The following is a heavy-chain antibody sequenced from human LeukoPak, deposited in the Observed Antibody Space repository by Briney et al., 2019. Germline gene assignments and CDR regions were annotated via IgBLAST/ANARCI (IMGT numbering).Heavy chain of an antibody. V-gene: IGHV3-30*18. Sequence: GRSLRLSCAASGFTFSSYGMHWVRQAPGKGLEWVAVISYDGSNKYYADSVKGRFTISRDNSKNTLYLQMNSLRTEDTAVYYCAKDTPRGVLTDAFDIWGQGTMVTVS. J-gene: IGHJ3*02. CDR3: AKDTPRGVLTDAFDI. CDR2: ISYDGSNK. CDR1: GFTFSSYG. D-gene: IGHD6-13*01.